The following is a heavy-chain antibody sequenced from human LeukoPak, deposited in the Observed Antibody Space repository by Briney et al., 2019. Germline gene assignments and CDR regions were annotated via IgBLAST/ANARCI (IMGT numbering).Heavy chain of an antibody. J-gene: IGHJ5*02. CDR1: GGSISSSSYN. D-gene: IGHD3-10*01. CDR3: ARRLTYYGSGSPPGWFDP. CDR2: IYYSGST. Sequence: SETLSLTCTVSGGSISSSSYNWGWIRQPPGKGLEWIGSIYYSGSTYYNPSLKSRVTISVDTSKNQFSLKLSSVTAADTAVYYCARRLTYYGSGSPPGWFDPWGQGTLVTVSS. V-gene: IGHV4-39*07.